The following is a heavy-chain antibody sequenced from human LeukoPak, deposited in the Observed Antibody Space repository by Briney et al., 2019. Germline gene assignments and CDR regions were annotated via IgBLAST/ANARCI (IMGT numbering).Heavy chain of an antibody. CDR3: ARVGYGGYGVLDH. Sequence: PSETLSLTCTVSGGSISGDYWSWIRQPAGTGLEWIGRIYTSGSTIYNPSLKSRVTMSVDTSKNQFSLRLNSVTAADTAVYYCARVGYGGYGVLDHWGQGTLVTISS. CDR1: GGSISGDY. J-gene: IGHJ4*02. V-gene: IGHV4-4*07. D-gene: IGHD5-12*01. CDR2: IYTSGST.